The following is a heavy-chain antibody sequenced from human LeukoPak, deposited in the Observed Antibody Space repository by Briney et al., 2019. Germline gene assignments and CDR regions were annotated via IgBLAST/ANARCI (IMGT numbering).Heavy chain of an antibody. CDR2: IIPIFGTA. D-gene: IGHD6-13*01. CDR3: ARGSSSWYPTLYYYYMDV. CDR1: GGTFSSYA. J-gene: IGHJ6*03. Sequence: SVKVSCKASGGTFSSYAISWVLQAPGQRLEWMGGIIPIFGTANYAQKFQGRVTITADKSTSTAYMELSSLRSEDTAVYYCARGSSSWYPTLYYYYMDVWGKGTTVTVSS. V-gene: IGHV1-69*06.